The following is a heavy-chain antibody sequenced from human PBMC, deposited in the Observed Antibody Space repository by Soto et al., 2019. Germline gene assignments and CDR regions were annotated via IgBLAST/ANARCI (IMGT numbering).Heavy chain of an antibody. CDR3: ARAGGYCSGGSYYYPTGFDY. V-gene: IGHV3-74*01. CDR1: GFTFSSYW. J-gene: IGHJ4*02. D-gene: IGHD2-15*01. CDR2: INSDGSST. Sequence: GGSLRLSCAASGFTFSSYWMHWVRQAPGKGLVWVSRINSDGSSTSYADSVKGRFTISRDNAKNTLYLQMNSLRAEDTAVYYCARAGGYCSGGSYYYPTGFDYWGQGTLVTVSS.